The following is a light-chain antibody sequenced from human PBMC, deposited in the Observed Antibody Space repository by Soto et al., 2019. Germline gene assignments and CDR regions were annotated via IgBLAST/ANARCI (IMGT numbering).Light chain of an antibody. Sequence: QSALTQPPSVSGAPGQRVTISCTGSSSNIGATYDVQWYQQLPGTAPKLLIYGNSNRPSGVPDRFSGSKSGTSASLAITGLQADDEADYYCQSYDSSLSAHYVFGTGTKATV. CDR1: SSNIGATYD. CDR2: GNS. CDR3: QSYDSSLSAHYV. J-gene: IGLJ1*01. V-gene: IGLV1-40*01.